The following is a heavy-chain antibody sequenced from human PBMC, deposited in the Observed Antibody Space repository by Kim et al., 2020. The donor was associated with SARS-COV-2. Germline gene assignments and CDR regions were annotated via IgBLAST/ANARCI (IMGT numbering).Heavy chain of an antibody. J-gene: IGHJ5*02. Sequence: SVKVSCKASGGTFSSYAISWVRQAPGQGLEWMGGIIPIFGTANYAQKFQGRVTITADESTSTAYMELSSLRSEDTAVDYCARERLGCSGGSCYGKGRQPPKSGRGWFDPWGQGTLVTVSS. CDR2: IIPIFGTA. D-gene: IGHD2-15*01. V-gene: IGHV1-69*13. CDR3: ARERLGCSGGSCYGKGRQPPKSGRGWFDP. CDR1: GGTFSSYA.